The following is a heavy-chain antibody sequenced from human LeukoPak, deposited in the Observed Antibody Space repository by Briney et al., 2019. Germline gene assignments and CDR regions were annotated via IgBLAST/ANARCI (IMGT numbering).Heavy chain of an antibody. CDR1: GNSFNNHF. D-gene: IGHD3-10*01. CDR2: IYPGDSQT. V-gene: IGHV5-51*01. CDR3: ARRSTVIRGVLEEAFDY. J-gene: IGHJ4*02. Sequence: GGSLKISCKGSGNSFNNHFIGWVRQMPGKGLEWMGIIYPGDSQTRYSPSFQGQVTISADKSISTVYLQWSSLEASDTAMYYCARRSTVIRGVLEEAFDYWGQGTLVTVSS.